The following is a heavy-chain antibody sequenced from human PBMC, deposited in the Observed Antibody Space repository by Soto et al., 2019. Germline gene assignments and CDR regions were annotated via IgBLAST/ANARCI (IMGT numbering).Heavy chain of an antibody. D-gene: IGHD3-22*01. J-gene: IGHJ4*02. CDR1: RFKFSDYS. CDR2: ISPRSAYI. CDR3: APLIKKSYAESSGYSKDY. Sequence: PGGSLRLSCAASRFKFSDYSMNWVRQAPGKGLEWVSSISPRSAYIHYADAVKGRFIISRDDGKNALILQMNSLRAEDTAVYYSAPLIKKSYAESSGYSKDYWGQGTLVTVSS. V-gene: IGHV3-21*01.